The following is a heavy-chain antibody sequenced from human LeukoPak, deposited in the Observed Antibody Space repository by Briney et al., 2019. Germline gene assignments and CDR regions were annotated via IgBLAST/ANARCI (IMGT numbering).Heavy chain of an antibody. Sequence: GGSLRLSCAASGFTFSSYWMSWVRQAPGKGLEWVSSISSSSSYIYYADSVKGRFTISRDNAKNSLYLQMNSLRAEDTAVYYCARDDGGNSGVGYWGQGTLVTVSS. CDR2: ISSSSSYI. CDR1: GFTFSSYW. J-gene: IGHJ4*02. D-gene: IGHD4-23*01. V-gene: IGHV3-21*01. CDR3: ARDDGGNSGVGY.